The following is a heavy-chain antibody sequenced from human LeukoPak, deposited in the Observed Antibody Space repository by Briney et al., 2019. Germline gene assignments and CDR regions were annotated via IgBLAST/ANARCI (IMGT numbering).Heavy chain of an antibody. D-gene: IGHD2-2*02. CDR1: GGSFSGYY. Sequence: SETLSLTCAVYGGSFSGYYWSWIRQPPGKGLEWIGRIYTSGSTNYNPSLKSRVTMSVDTSKNQFSLKLSSVTAADTAVYYCARDRYCSSSSCYIHYCYMDVWGKGTTVTVSS. J-gene: IGHJ6*03. CDR2: IYTSGST. CDR3: ARDRYCSSSSCYIHYCYMDV. V-gene: IGHV4-4*07.